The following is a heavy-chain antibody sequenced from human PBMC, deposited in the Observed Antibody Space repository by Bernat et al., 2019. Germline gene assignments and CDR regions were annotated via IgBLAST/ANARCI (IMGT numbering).Heavy chain of an antibody. CDR1: GYTFTSYY. CDR3: ASDADYDILTGYRGFDY. V-gene: IGHV1-46*03. D-gene: IGHD3-9*01. J-gene: IGHJ4*02. Sequence: QVQLVQSGAEVKKPGASVKVSCKASGYTFTSYYMHWVRQAPGQGLEWMGIINPSGGSTSYAQKFQGRVTMTRDTSTSTVYMELSSLRSEDTAVYYCASDADYDILTGYRGFDYWGQGPLVTVSS. CDR2: INPSGGST.